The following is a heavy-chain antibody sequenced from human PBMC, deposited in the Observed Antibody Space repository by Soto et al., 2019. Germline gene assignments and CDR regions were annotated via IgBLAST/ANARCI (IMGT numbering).Heavy chain of an antibody. CDR1: GYTFTNYG. CDR3: ARGVGSGSYYNQYNWFDP. J-gene: IGHJ5*02. CDR2: INVYNGNT. D-gene: IGHD3-10*01. V-gene: IGHV1-18*01. Sequence: QVQLVQSGGEVKKPGASVKVSCKASGYTFTNYGISWVRQAPGQGLERMGWINVYNGNTKYAQKVQGRVIMTTDTTTRPAYMELRSLRSDDTALYYCARGVGSGSYYNQYNWFDPWGQGTLVTVSS.